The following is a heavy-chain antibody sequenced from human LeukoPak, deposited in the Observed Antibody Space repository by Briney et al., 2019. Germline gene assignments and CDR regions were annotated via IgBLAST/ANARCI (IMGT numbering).Heavy chain of an antibody. CDR2: IYSSGRT. Sequence: SETLSLTCTVSRGSISSSSHYWGCMRPPPGKGLEWIGSIYSSGRTYYNPSLKSRVTITVDPSKNQFSLKLSSVTAADTAVYYCAREDFWSGYYDYWGQGTLVTVSS. CDR1: RGSISSSSHY. V-gene: IGHV4-39*07. CDR3: AREDFWSGYYDY. J-gene: IGHJ4*02. D-gene: IGHD3-3*01.